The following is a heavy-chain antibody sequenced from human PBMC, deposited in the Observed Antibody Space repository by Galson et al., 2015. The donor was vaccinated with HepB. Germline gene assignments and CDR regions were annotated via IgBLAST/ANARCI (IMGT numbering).Heavy chain of an antibody. CDR1: GFTFSSYA. V-gene: IGHV3-23*01. Sequence: SLRLSCAASGFTFSSYAMSWVRQAPGKGLEWVSAISGSGGSTYYADSVKGRFTISRDNSKNTLYLQMNSLRAEDTAVYYCAKVGSDYDYVWGSYHPFDYWGQGTLVTVSS. J-gene: IGHJ4*02. D-gene: IGHD3-16*02. CDR3: AKVGSDYDYVWGSYHPFDY. CDR2: ISGSGGST.